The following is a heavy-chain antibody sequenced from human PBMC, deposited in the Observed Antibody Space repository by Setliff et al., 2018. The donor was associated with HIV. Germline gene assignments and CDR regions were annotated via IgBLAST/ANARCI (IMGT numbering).Heavy chain of an antibody. J-gene: IGHJ4*02. Sequence: ASVKVSCKTSGYDFRRYGIAWVRQVPGHGLEWMGWISPQNGKTKYAQRFQGRVTMTRDTSISTAYMELSRLRSDDTAVYYCARRAGGSGSPIAYWGQGTLVTVSS. CDR1: GYDFRRYG. CDR2: ISPQNGKT. D-gene: IGHD3-10*01. CDR3: ARRAGGSGSPIAY. V-gene: IGHV1-18*01.